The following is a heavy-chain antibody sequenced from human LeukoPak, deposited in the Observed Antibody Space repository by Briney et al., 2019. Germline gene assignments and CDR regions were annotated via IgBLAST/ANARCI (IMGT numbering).Heavy chain of an antibody. V-gene: IGHV3-23*01. Sequence: GGSLRLSCAASGFTVTNYAMIWVRQAPGGGLEWVSAIRSGGDGTLYADSVKGRFTISRDNSKNTLFLQMNNMRAEDTAVYYCAREPNGDYVGAFEMWGPGTKVTVS. D-gene: IGHD4-17*01. CDR2: IRSGGDGT. J-gene: IGHJ3*02. CDR1: GFTVTNYA. CDR3: AREPNGDYVGAFEM.